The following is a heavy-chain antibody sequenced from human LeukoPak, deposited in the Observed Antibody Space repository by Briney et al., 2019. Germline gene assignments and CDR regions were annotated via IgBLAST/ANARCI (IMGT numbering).Heavy chain of an antibody. CDR1: GFTFRNYV. J-gene: IGHJ6*02. Sequence: GGSLRLSCAASGFTFRNYVMTWVRQAPGKGLEWVSVISDNGGSTYYADSVKGRFTISRDNSKNTLYVEMNSLRAEDTAIYYCAKAVPIISPDYFGMDVWGQGTTVTVSS. D-gene: IGHD1-1*01. CDR3: AKAVPIISPDYFGMDV. V-gene: IGHV3-23*01. CDR2: ISDNGGST.